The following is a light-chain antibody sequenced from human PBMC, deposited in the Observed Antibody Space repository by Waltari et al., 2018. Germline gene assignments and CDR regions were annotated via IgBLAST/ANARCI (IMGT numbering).Light chain of an antibody. Sequence: DIVMPQSPDSLPVSLGERATINCKSSQSVLYSSNNKNYLAWYQQKPGQPPKLLIYWASTRESGVPDRFSGSGSGTDFTLTISSLQAEDVAVYYCQQYYTNSYTFGQGTKLEIK. CDR3: QQYYTNSYT. CDR2: WAS. CDR1: QSVLYSSNNKNY. V-gene: IGKV4-1*01. J-gene: IGKJ2*01.